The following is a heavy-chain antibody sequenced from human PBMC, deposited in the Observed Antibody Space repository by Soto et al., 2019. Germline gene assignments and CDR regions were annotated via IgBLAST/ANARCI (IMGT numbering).Heavy chain of an antibody. D-gene: IGHD3-16*01. CDR1: GGAIRSYP. CDR2: NQHTSNT. V-gene: IGHV4-4*07. Sequence: PSETLSRTCAVSGGAIRSYPWSFLRQPAWKGLEWIHRNQHTSNTNYTPSLKSRVTMSADTSKNQISLKMTSVTAADTAVYFCAKDVSSRRWFDPWGQGVRVTVSS. J-gene: IGHJ5*02. CDR3: AKDVSSRRWFDP.